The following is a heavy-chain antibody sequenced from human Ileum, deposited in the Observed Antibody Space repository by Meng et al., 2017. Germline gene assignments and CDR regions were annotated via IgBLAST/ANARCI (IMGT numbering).Heavy chain of an antibody. J-gene: IGHJ4*02. CDR3: ARETEGVQTAMAGY. CDR1: GFTFNTYA. V-gene: IGHV3-30*01. D-gene: IGHD5-18*01. Sequence: GGSLRLSCAASGFTFNTYAMHWVRQAPGKGPEWAAVISYDGTYKFYADSVKGRFTISRDNSKNTLYLEMNNLRAEDTAVYYCARETEGVQTAMAGYWGQGTLVTVSS. CDR2: ISYDGTYK.